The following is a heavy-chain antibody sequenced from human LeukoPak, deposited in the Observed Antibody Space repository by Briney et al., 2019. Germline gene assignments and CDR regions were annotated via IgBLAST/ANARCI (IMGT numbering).Heavy chain of an antibody. V-gene: IGHV3-21*01. J-gene: IGHJ4*02. Sequence: GGSLRLSCAASGFTFSSYSMNWVRQAPGKGLEWVSSISSSSSYIYYADSVKGRFTISRDNAKNSLYLQMNSLRAEDTAVYYCVRDVGAVRGEVYFDYWGQGTLVTASS. D-gene: IGHD3-16*01. CDR1: GFTFSSYS. CDR3: VRDVGAVRGEVYFDY. CDR2: ISSSSSYI.